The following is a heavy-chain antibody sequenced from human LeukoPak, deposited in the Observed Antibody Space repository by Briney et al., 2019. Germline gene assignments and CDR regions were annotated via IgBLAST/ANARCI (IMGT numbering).Heavy chain of an antibody. CDR1: GGSFSGYY. J-gene: IGHJ4*02. CDR3: ARGLRNNCSGCSCYVSFDY. CDR2: INHSGST. Sequence: PSETLSLTCAVYGGSFSGYYWSWIRQPPGKGLEWIGEINHSGSTNYNPSLKSRVTISVDTSKNQFSLKLSSVTAADTAVYYCARGLRNNCSGCSCYVSFDYWGQGTLVTVSS. D-gene: IGHD2-15*01. V-gene: IGHV4-34*01.